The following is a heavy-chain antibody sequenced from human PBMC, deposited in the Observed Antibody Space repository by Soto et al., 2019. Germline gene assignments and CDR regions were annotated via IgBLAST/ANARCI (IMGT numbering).Heavy chain of an antibody. CDR3: AKIALAGTIYYYYGMDV. CDR1: GLTFSSYA. D-gene: IGHD6-19*01. CDR2: ISGSGGST. V-gene: IGHV3-23*01. J-gene: IGHJ6*02. Sequence: EVQLLESGGGLVQPGGSLSLSCAASGLTFSSYAMSWVRQAPGKGLEWVSAISGSGGSTYYADSVKGRFTISRDNSKNTLYLQMNSLRSEDTAVYYCAKIALAGTIYYYYGMDVWGQGTTVTVSS.